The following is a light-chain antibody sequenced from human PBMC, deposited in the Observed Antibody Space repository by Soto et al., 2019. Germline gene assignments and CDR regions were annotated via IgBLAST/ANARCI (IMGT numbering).Light chain of an antibody. CDR2: WAS. J-gene: IGKJ4*01. Sequence: DIVLTQSPDSLAVSLGERATINCKSSQSILYSSNNRNYLSWYQQKPGQPPKLLFYWASTRKSGVPDRFSGSGSGTDFTLTISSLQAEDVAVYYCQQYYSTPLTFGGGTKVEIK. CDR1: QSILYSSNNRNY. V-gene: IGKV4-1*01. CDR3: QQYYSTPLT.